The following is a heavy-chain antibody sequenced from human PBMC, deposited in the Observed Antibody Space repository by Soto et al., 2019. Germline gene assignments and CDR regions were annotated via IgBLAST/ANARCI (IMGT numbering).Heavy chain of an antibody. J-gene: IGHJ6*02. D-gene: IGHD3-9*01. V-gene: IGHV1-3*01. CDR2: INAGNGNT. CDR1: GYTFTSYA. CDR3: ARDPGYDILTGYYTYYYYYGMDV. Sequence: QVQLVQSGAEVKKPGASVKVSCKASGYTFTSYAMHWVRQAPGQRLEWMGWINAGNGNTKYSQKFQGRVTITRDTSASTXXMXLXXLRSEDTAVYYCARDPGYDILTGYYTYYYYYGMDVWGQGTTVTVSS.